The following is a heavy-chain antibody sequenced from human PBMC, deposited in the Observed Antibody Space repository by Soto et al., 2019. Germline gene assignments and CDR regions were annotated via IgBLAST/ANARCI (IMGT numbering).Heavy chain of an antibody. V-gene: IGHV3-23*01. D-gene: IGHD2-2*01. J-gene: IGHJ5*02. CDR3: AKHAEYQLVSWFDP. Sequence: GGSLSLSCAVSGFSFSTYAMSWVRQAPGKGLEWVSGISAGGGNTYYADSVRGRFTISRDNSKDTLYLQITSLRAEDTAFYYCAKHAEYQLVSWFDPWGQGTLVTVSS. CDR1: GFSFSTYA. CDR2: ISAGGGNT.